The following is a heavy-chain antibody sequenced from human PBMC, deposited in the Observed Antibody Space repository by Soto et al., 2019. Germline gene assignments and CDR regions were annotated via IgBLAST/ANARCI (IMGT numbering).Heavy chain of an antibody. CDR3: ARGGLSRVRGVRGSNNMDV. Sequence: QVQLQESGPGLVKPSGTLSLTCAVSGGSINNNNWWSWVRQSPGKGLEWIGEIYHTGSTNYNPSLGSRVTMLVNKSKNPISLKVNSVTATDTGVYYCARGGLSRVRGVRGSNNMDVWGQGTTVTVSS. CDR2: IYHTGST. V-gene: IGHV4-4*02. CDR1: GGSINNNNW. J-gene: IGHJ6*02. D-gene: IGHD3-10*01.